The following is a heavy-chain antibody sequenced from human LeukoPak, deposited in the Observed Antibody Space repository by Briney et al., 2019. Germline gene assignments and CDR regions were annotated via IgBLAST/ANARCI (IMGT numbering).Heavy chain of an antibody. J-gene: IGHJ4*02. CDR3: ARDSGSFFVDF. CDR2: MREDGSEI. V-gene: IGHV3-7*01. CDR1: GFPFNVQT. D-gene: IGHD1-26*01. Sequence: GGSLRLSCVASGFPFNVQTMSWVRQAPGKGLDWVASMREDGSEINYVDSVKGRLTISRDNAKNSLYLQMHSLRAEDTAVYYCARDSGSFFVDFWGQGTLVTISS.